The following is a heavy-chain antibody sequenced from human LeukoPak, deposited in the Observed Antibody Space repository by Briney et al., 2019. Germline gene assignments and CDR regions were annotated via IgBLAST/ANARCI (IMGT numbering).Heavy chain of an antibody. CDR3: ARKRLGHFSFDY. V-gene: IGHV3-23*01. CDR1: GFTFSSYA. CDR2: ISGSGGST. Sequence: GGSLRLSCAASGFTFSSYAMSWVRQAPGKGLEWVSAISGSGGSTYYADSVKGRFTISRDNSKNTPYLQMNSLRAEDTAVYYCARKRLGHFSFDYWGQGTLVTVSS. J-gene: IGHJ4*02.